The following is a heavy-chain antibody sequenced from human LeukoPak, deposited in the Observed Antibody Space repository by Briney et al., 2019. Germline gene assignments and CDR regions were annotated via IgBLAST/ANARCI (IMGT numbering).Heavy chain of an antibody. CDR1: GGTFSSYA. J-gene: IGHJ4*02. CDR2: IIPIFGTA. V-gene: IGHV1-69*13. CDR3: ARSPDIQLWHTY. D-gene: IGHD5-18*01. Sequence: SVKVSCKASGGTFSSYAISWVRQAPGQGLEWMGGIIPIFGTANYAQKFQGRVTITADESTSTAYMELSSLRSEDTAVYYCARSPDIQLWHTYWGQGTLVTVSS.